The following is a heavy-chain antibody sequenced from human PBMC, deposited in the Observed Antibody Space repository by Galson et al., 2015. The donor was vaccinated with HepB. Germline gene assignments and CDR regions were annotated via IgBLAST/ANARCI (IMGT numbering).Heavy chain of an antibody. CDR3: ARHLTQYYYDSSGFIPGAEYFQH. V-gene: IGHV4-39*01. Sequence: ETLSLTCTVSGGSISSSSYYWGWIRQPPGKGLEWIGSIYYSGSTYYNPSLKSRVTISVDTSKNQFSLKLSSVTAADTAVYYCARHLTQYYYDSSGFIPGAEYFQHWGQGTLVTVSS. D-gene: IGHD3-22*01. CDR1: GGSISSSSYY. CDR2: IYYSGST. J-gene: IGHJ1*01.